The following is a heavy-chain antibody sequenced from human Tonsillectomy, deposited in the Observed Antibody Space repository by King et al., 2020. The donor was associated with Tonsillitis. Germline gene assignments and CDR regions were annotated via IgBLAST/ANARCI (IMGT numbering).Heavy chain of an antibody. D-gene: IGHD3-9*01. CDR2: ISYDGSNK. J-gene: IGHJ4*02. Sequence: VQLVESGGGVVQPGRSLRLSCAASGFTFRSYGMHWVRQAPGKGLEWVALISYDGSNKYYADSVKGRITISRDKSKNTLYLQMNSLRPEDTAVYYCAKELGPQGRYFGWPPGYWGQGTLVTVSS. CDR3: AKELGPQGRYFGWPPGY. V-gene: IGHV3-30*18. CDR1: GFTFRSYG.